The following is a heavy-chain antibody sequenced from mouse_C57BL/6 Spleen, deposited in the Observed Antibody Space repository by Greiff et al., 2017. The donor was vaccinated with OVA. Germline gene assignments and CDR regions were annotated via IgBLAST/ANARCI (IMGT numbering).Heavy chain of an antibody. CDR3: ARSGYYYGSSYWYFDV. CDR1: GYTFTGYW. D-gene: IGHD1-1*01. CDR2: ILPGSGST. V-gene: IGHV1-9*01. Sequence: QVQLKQSGAELMKPGASVKLSCKATGYTFTGYWIEWVKQRPGHGLEWIGEILPGSGSTNYNEKLKGKATFTADTSSNTAYMQLSSLTTEDSAIYYCARSGYYYGSSYWYFDVWGTGTTVTVSS. J-gene: IGHJ1*03.